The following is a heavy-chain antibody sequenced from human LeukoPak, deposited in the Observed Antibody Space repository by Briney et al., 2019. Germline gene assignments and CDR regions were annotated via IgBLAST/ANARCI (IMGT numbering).Heavy chain of an antibody. CDR2: IYYSGST. Sequence: SETLSLTCTVSGGSISSHYWSWIRQPPGKGLEWIGYIYYSGSTNYNPSLKSRLSMSVDTSKNQFSLKLSSVTAADTAVYYCAGALSSGFMSYWGQGTLVTVSS. D-gene: IGHD3-22*01. J-gene: IGHJ4*01. V-gene: IGHV4-59*11. CDR1: GGSISSHY. CDR3: AGALSSGFMSY.